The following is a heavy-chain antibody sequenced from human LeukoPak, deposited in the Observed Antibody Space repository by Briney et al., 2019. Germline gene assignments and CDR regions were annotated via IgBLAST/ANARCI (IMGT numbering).Heavy chain of an antibody. CDR1: GGSISSYY. CDR3: ARDRMGYCTNGVCNYGMDV. Sequence: PSETLSLTCTVSGGSISSYYWSWIRQPPGKGLEWIGYFYYSGSTNYNPSLKSRVTISVDTSKNQFSLKLSSVTAADTAVYYCARDRMGYCTNGVCNYGMDVWGQGTTVTVSS. CDR2: FYYSGST. J-gene: IGHJ6*02. V-gene: IGHV4-59*01. D-gene: IGHD2-8*01.